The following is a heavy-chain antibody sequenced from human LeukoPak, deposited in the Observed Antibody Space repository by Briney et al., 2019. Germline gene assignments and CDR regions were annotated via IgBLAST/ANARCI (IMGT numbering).Heavy chain of an antibody. CDR1: GYSISSSNW. V-gene: IGHV4-28*01. J-gene: IGHJ3*02. D-gene: IGHD1-26*01. CDR2: IYYRGST. Sequence: PSETLSLTCRVSGYSISSSNWWGWIRQPPGKGLEWIGYIYYRGSTYYNPSLKSRVTMSVDTSKNQFSLKLSSVTAVDTAVYYCARTISGSYEEDTFDIWGQGTMVTASS. CDR3: ARTISGSYEEDTFDI.